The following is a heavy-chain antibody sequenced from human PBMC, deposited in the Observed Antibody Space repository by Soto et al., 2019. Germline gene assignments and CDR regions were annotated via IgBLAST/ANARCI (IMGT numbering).Heavy chain of an antibody. CDR2: ISSSSSYI. Sequence: EVQLVESGGGLVKPGGSLRLSCAASGFTFSSYSMNWVRQAPGKGLEWVSSISSSSSYIYYADSVKGRFTISRDNAKNSLYLQMNSLRAEDTAVYYCARDSVKRNNYGSGSYFLFDYWGQGTLVTVSS. V-gene: IGHV3-21*01. D-gene: IGHD3-10*01. CDR1: GFTFSSYS. J-gene: IGHJ4*02. CDR3: ARDSVKRNNYGSGSYFLFDY.